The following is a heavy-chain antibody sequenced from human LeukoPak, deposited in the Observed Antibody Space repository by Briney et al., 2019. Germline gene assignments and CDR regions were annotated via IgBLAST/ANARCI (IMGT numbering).Heavy chain of an antibody. D-gene: IGHD1-7*01. V-gene: IGHV3-21*01. CDR1: GFTFYNYA. CDR2: ISSSSSYI. Sequence: PGGSLRLSCAASGFTFYNYAMNWVRQAPGKGLEWVSSISSSSSYIYYADSVKGRFTISRDNAKNSLYLQMNSLRAEDTAVYYCARDRTQTTFDYWGQGTLVTVSS. CDR3: ARDRTQTTFDY. J-gene: IGHJ4*02.